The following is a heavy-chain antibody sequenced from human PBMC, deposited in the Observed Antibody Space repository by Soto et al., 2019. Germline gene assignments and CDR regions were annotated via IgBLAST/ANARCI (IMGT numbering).Heavy chain of an antibody. CDR2: IYYSGIT. J-gene: IGHJ4*02. CDR3: AREPSI. V-gene: IGHV4-31*03. Sequence: QVPLQEAGPGPVKPSQNLSLTCTVSGGSIRSGGYYWSWIRQHPGKGLEWIGYIYYSGITYYNPALKSRVTISVDTSRNQFSLKLTSVTAADTAVYYCAREPSIWGQGTLVTVSS. CDR1: GGSIRSGGYY.